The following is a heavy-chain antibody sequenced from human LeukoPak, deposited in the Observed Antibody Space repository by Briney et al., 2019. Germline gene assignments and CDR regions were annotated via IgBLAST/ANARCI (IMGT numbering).Heavy chain of an antibody. J-gene: IGHJ6*02. CDR2: IYYSGST. Sequence: PSETLSLTCAVSGGSISSYYWSWIRQPPGKGLEWIGYIYYSGSTNYNPSLKSRVTISVDTSKNQFSLKLSSVTAADTAVYYCARLDGVRYYSYGMDVWGQGTTVTVSS. CDR3: ARLDGVRYYSYGMDV. D-gene: IGHD5-24*01. CDR1: GGSISSYY. V-gene: IGHV4-59*08.